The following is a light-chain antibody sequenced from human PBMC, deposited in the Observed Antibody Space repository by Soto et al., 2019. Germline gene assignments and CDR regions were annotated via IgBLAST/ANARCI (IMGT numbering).Light chain of an antibody. CDR1: QGISSS. V-gene: IGKV1-9*01. J-gene: IGKJ2*01. CDR2: AAS. CDR3: QQLNTYPHT. Sequence: DIQLTQSPSFLSASVGDSVTITCRASQGISSSLAWFQQKPGKAPKLLIYAASTLQSRVPSRFSGSGSGTDFTLTISSLQPEDFATYYCQQLNTYPHTFGQGTKLEIK.